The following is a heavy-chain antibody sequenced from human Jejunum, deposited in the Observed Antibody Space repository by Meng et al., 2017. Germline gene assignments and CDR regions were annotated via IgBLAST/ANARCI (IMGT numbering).Heavy chain of an antibody. Sequence: QVQLQESGPGLVKPSGTLFLTCAVSGGYINKENWWSWVRQSPERGLEWIGEIYHGGNTNYNPSLKRRVTMSVDESTNQMSLKLNSVTAADTAVYYCARVDSSASFDYWGQGTLVTVSS. J-gene: IGHJ4*02. CDR2: IYHGGNT. V-gene: IGHV4-4*02. CDR3: ARVDSSASFDY. CDR1: GGYINKENW. D-gene: IGHD6-6*01.